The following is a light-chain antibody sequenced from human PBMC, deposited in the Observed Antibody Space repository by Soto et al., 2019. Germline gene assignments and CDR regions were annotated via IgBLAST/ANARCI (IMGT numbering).Light chain of an antibody. J-gene: IGKJ1*01. CDR1: QSISSW. Sequence: DIPMTQSPSTLSASVGDRVTITCRASQSISSWLAWYQQKPGKAPKLLIYDASSLESGVPSRFSGSGSGTEFTLNFISLQTDEFATYYCQQYNSYPWTFGQETKVEIK. CDR3: QQYNSYPWT. CDR2: DAS. V-gene: IGKV1-5*01.